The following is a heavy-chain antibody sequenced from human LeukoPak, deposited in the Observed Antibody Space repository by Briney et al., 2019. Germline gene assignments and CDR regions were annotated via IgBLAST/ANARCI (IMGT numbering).Heavy chain of an antibody. Sequence: ASVKVSCKVSGYTLTELSMHWVRQAPGKGLEWMGGFDPEDGETIYAQKFQGRVTMTEDTSTDTAYMELSSLRSEDTAVYYCATSRSGSYYASFDYWGQGTLVTVSS. CDR1: GYTLTELS. D-gene: IGHD1-26*01. V-gene: IGHV1-24*01. J-gene: IGHJ4*02. CDR3: ATSRSGSYYASFDY. CDR2: FDPEDGET.